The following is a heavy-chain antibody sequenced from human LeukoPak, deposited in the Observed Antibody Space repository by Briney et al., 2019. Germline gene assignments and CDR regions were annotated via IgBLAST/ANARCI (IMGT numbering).Heavy chain of an antibody. J-gene: IGHJ4*02. Sequence: PGGSLRLSCAASGFAFSSYAMSWVRQAPGKGLGWDSGMSGNGGTTYYADSVKGRFAISRDNSKNTLYLQMNNLRVEDTAVYYCARRDYYDSSGYSPLFDYWGQGTLVTVSS. V-gene: IGHV3-23*01. CDR1: GFAFSSYA. CDR2: MSGNGGTT. D-gene: IGHD3-22*01. CDR3: ARRDYYDSSGYSPLFDY.